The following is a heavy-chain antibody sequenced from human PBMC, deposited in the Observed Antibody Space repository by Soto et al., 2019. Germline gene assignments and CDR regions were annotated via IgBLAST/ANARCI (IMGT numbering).Heavy chain of an antibody. CDR3: ARQGIAVAGILDY. CDR1: GGSISSSSYY. D-gene: IGHD6-19*01. J-gene: IGHJ4*02. Sequence: SETLSLTCTVSGGSISSSSYYWGWIRQPPGKGLEWIGSIYSSGSTYYNPSLKRRVTISVDTSKNQFSLKLGSVTAADTAVYYCARQGIAVAGILDYWGQGTLVTVSS. CDR2: IYSSGST. V-gene: IGHV4-39*01.